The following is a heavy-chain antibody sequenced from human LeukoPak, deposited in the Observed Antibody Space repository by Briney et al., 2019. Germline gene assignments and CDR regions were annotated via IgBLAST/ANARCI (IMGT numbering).Heavy chain of an antibody. CDR2: INHGGSA. J-gene: IGHJ6*03. Sequence: SETLSLTCGVSGGPFSDYYWGWIRQSPWGLEWIGEINHGGSANYNPSLKSRVTISVDTSKNQFSLHLSSVTAADSAVYFCARGSMRRRYFYYYMDVWGNGTTVTVSS. CDR3: ARGSMRRRYFYYYMDV. V-gene: IGHV4-34*01. CDR1: GGPFSDYY.